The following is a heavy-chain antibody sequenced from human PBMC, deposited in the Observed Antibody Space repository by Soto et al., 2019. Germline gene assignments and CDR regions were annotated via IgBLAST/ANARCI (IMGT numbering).Heavy chain of an antibody. V-gene: IGHV3-23*01. CDR2: IDASGGIA. CDR1: GFTFSSDV. Sequence: EVQLLESGGGLVQPGGSLRLSCAASGFTFSSDVMSWVRQAPGKGLEWVSSIDASGGIAYHADSVKGRFTISRDNSRNTLYLQMNSLRAEDTAVYYCAKDLGRAMVRGHTDYYYYYMDVWGKGTTVTVSS. CDR3: AKDLGRAMVRGHTDYYYYYMDV. J-gene: IGHJ6*03. D-gene: IGHD3-10*01.